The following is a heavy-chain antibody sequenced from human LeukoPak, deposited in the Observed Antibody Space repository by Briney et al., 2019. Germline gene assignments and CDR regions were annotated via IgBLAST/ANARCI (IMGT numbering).Heavy chain of an antibody. D-gene: IGHD3-22*01. CDR3: TNYDDYGDY. J-gene: IGHJ4*02. V-gene: IGHV3-30*04. CDR1: GFIFGDYA. Sequence: PGGSLRLSCAASGFIFGDYAMHWVRQAPGKGLEWVSAIAFDDTDRYYIDSVKGRFTISRDDSKNTLYLHMTSLRAEDTAVYYCTNYDDYGDYWGQGTLVTVSS. CDR2: IAFDDTDR.